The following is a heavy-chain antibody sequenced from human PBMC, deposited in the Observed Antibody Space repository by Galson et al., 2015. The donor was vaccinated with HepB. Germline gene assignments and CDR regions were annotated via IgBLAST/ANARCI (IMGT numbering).Heavy chain of an antibody. CDR2: FDPEDGET. D-gene: IGHD6-13*01. CDR3: ATDYGLGGSSWFNAFDI. CDR1: GYTLTELS. V-gene: IGHV1-24*01. Sequence: SVKVSCKVSGYTLTELSMHWVRQAPGKGLEWMGGFDPEDGETIYAQKFRGRVTMTEDTSTDTAYMELSSLRSEDTAVYYCATDYGLGGSSWFNAFDIWGQGTMVTVSS. J-gene: IGHJ3*02.